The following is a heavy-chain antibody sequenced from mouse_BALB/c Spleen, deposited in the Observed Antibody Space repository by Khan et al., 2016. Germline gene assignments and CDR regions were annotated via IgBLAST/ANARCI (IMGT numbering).Heavy chain of an antibody. V-gene: IGHV3-2*02. CDR3: SRSSNYVNSPAWFAY. J-gene: IGHJ3*01. CDR2: ISYSGST. D-gene: IGHD2-5*01. CDR1: GYSITSDYA. Sequence: EVQLQESGPGLVKPSQSLSLTCTVTGYSITSDYAWNWIRQFPGNKLEWMGYISYSGSTSYNPSLKSRISITRHTSKNQFFLQLNSVATEDTATYYCSRSSNYVNSPAWFAYWGQGTLVTVSA.